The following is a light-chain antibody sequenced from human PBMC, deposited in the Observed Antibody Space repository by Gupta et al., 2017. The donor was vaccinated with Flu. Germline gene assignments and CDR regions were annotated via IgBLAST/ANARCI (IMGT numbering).Light chain of an antibody. Sequence: TRSDVGSNDFVSYYHQQRAKVPILKIYDVTKRPAGVSNRFAGSKSGNMASVTICGLPAEDEAEYYCWSDVGTSTLMFGGGTKLTVL. CDR1: RSDVGSNDF. J-gene: IGLJ3*02. V-gene: IGLV2-23*02. CDR3: WSDVGTSTLM. CDR2: DVT.